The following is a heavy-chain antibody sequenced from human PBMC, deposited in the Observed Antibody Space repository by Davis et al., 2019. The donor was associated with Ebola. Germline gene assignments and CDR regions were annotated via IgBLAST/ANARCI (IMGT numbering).Heavy chain of an antibody. Sequence: GESLKISCAASGLDFSNYYMHWVRQAPGKGLEWLANINQDGSAKQYVDSVKGRFTISRDNAKNSVYLQMNSLRAEDTAVYYCARVGQVRFGLDVWGKGTAVTVSS. V-gene: IGHV3-7*01. CDR2: INQDGSAK. CDR3: ARVGQVRFGLDV. J-gene: IGHJ6*04. CDR1: GLDFSNYY. D-gene: IGHD3-10*01.